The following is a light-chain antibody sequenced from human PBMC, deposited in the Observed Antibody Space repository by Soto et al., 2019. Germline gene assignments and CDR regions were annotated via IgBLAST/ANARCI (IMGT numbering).Light chain of an antibody. V-gene: IGKV1-5*03. CDR3: QHYNSYSEA. Sequence: DIQMTQCPSTLSGSVGYRVTITCRASQTISGWLAWYQQKPGKAPKLLIYKASTLKSGVPSGFSGSGSGTEFTLTISSLQPDDFATYYCQHYNSYSEAFGQGTKVDI. CDR2: KAS. J-gene: IGKJ1*01. CDR1: QTISGW.